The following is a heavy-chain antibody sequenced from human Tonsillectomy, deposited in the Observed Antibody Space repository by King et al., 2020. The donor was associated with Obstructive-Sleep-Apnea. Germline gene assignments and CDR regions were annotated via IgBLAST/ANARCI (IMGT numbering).Heavy chain of an antibody. CDR3: ARTPEYSSSWYFDY. V-gene: IGHV2-26*01. CDR2: IFSNDEK. Sequence: TLKESGPVLVQPTETLTLTCTVSGFSLSNARMGVSWIRQPPGKALEWLAHIFSNDEKSYSTSLKSRLTISKDTSKSQVVLTMTNMDPVDTATYYCARTPEYSSSWYFDYWGQGTLVTVSS. J-gene: IGHJ4*02. D-gene: IGHD6-13*01. CDR1: GFSLSNARMG.